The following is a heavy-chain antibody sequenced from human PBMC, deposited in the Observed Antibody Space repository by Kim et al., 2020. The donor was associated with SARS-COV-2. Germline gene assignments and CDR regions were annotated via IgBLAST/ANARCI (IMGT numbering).Heavy chain of an antibody. J-gene: IGHJ4*02. V-gene: IGHV3-53*01. CDR3: AGGGYSSGVPYYFDY. Sequence: VKGRFTISRDDSKNTLYLQMNGLRAEDTAVYYCAGGGYSSGVPYYFDYWGQGTLVTVSS. D-gene: IGHD5-18*01.